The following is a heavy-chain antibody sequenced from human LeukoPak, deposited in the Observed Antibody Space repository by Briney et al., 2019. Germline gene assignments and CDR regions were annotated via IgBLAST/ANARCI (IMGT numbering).Heavy chain of an antibody. V-gene: IGHV4-61*05. CDR3: ARAADYYDSSGYYSLFDY. CDR2: IYYSGST. D-gene: IGHD3-22*01. CDR1: GGSISSSSYY. Sequence: SETLSLTCTVSGGSISSSSYYWGWIRQPPGKGLEWIGYIYYSGSTNYNPSLKSRVTISVDTSKNQFSLKLSSVTAADTAVYYCARAADYYDSSGYYSLFDYWGQGTLVTVSS. J-gene: IGHJ4*02.